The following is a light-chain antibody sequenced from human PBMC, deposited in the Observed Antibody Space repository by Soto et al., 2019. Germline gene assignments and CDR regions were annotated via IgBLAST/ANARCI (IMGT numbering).Light chain of an antibody. CDR2: DVS. CDR1: SSDVGSYNL. Sequence: QSALTQPASVSGSPGQSITISCTGTSSDVGSYNLVSWYQQHPGKAPKLIIYDVSKRPSGVSNRFSGSKSGNMASLTISGLQAEDEADYYCCSYADNSRVFGGGTKLTVL. V-gene: IGLV2-23*02. CDR3: CSYADNSRV. J-gene: IGLJ3*02.